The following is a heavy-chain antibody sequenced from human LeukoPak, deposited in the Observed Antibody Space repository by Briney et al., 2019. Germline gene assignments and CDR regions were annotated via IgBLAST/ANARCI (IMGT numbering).Heavy chain of an antibody. CDR1: GGSISSSSYY. CDR3: ARDCRYFARWWFDP. CDR2: IYYSGST. J-gene: IGHJ5*02. V-gene: IGHV4-39*07. D-gene: IGHD3-9*01. Sequence: SETLSLTCTVSGGSISSSSYYWGWIRQPPGKGLEWIGSIYYSGSTNYNPSLKSRVTISVDTSKNQFSLKLSSVTAADTAVYYCARDCRYFARWWFDPWGQGTLVTVSS.